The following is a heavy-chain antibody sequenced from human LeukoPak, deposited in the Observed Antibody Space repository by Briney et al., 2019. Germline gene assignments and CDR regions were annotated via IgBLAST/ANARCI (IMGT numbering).Heavy chain of an antibody. CDR3: ARGDDSSWRYYYYYGMDV. Sequence: ASVKVSCKASGYTFTSYGISWVRQAPGQGLEWMGWISAYNGNTNYAQKLQGRVTMTTDTSTSTAFMELRSLRSDDTAVYYCARGDDSSWRYYYYYGMDVWGQGTTVTVSS. V-gene: IGHV1-18*01. D-gene: IGHD6-13*01. J-gene: IGHJ6*02. CDR1: GYTFTSYG. CDR2: ISAYNGNT.